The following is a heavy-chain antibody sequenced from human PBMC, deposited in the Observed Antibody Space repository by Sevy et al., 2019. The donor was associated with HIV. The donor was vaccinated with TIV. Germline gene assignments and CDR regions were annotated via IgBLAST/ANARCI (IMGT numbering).Heavy chain of an antibody. V-gene: IGHV1-2*02. CDR1: GYTFTGYY. CDR2: LNPNNGGT. Sequence: ASVKVSFKASGYTFTGYYMHWVRQAPGQGLEWMGWLNPNNGGTNSAQKFQDRVTMTRDTSISTAYMELSRLRSDDTAVYYCARANQRWSYYYGSEKTPIDYWGQGTLVTVSS. D-gene: IGHD3-10*01. CDR3: ARANQRWSYYYGSEKTPIDY. J-gene: IGHJ4*02.